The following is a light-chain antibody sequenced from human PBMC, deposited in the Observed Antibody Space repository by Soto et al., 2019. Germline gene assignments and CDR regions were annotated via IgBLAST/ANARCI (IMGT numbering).Light chain of an antibody. Sequence: EIVLTQSPGTLSLSPGERATLSCRASQSVSSSYLAWYQQKPGQAPRLLIYGASSRATGIPVRFSGSGSGTDFTLTISRLEPEDFAVYYCQQYGSSPYTFVQGTNLEIK. V-gene: IGKV3-20*01. CDR3: QQYGSSPYT. CDR2: GAS. CDR1: QSVSSSY. J-gene: IGKJ2*01.